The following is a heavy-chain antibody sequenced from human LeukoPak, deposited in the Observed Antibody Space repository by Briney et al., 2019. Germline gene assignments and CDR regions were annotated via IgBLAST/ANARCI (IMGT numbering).Heavy chain of an antibody. Sequence: PGGSLRLSCAASGFTFSSYAMSWVRQAPGKGLEWVSGFSGSGGSTYYADSVKGRFTISRDNSKKTLYLQMNSLRGEDTAVYYCAEERAAQGIPYFDYWGQGTLITVSS. D-gene: IGHD6-13*01. CDR3: AEERAAQGIPYFDY. CDR1: GFTFSSYA. J-gene: IGHJ4*02. CDR2: FSGSGGST. V-gene: IGHV3-23*01.